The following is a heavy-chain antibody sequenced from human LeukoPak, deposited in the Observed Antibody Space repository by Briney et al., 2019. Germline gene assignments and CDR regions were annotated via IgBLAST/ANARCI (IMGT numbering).Heavy chain of an antibody. CDR3: ATSYDTSGYHLFDY. CDR2: IYSSGST. J-gene: IGHJ4*02. Sequence: PSETLSLTCTVSGGSISSSRNSWAWIRQPPERGLEWSGSIYSSGSTFYTPSLKSRVTISVDTSKKQFSLKLTSVTAADTAVYYCATSYDTSGYHLFDYWGQGTLVTVSS. D-gene: IGHD3-22*01. CDR1: GGSISSSRNS. V-gene: IGHV4-39*01.